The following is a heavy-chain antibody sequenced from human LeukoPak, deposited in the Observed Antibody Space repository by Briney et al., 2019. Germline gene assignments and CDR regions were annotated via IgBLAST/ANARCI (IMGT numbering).Heavy chain of an antibody. Sequence: SETLSLTCVVYGGSFSGYSWSWIRQPPGKGLEWIGEINQRRNANYNPSLKSRVTISIDTSKNQFSLKLSSVTAADTAVYYCARHGWHAWYFDLWGRGTLVTVSS. D-gene: IGHD6-19*01. CDR3: ARHGWHAWYFDL. J-gene: IGHJ2*01. CDR2: INQRRNA. CDR1: GGSFSGYS. V-gene: IGHV4-34*01.